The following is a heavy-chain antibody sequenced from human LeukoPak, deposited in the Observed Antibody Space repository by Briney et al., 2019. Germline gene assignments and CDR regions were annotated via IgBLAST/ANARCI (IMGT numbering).Heavy chain of an antibody. CDR1: GITFSNSW. Sequence: GGSLRLSCTTSGITFSNSWMSWVRQAPGKGLEWVATIRPDGSEGYYADSVRGRFTISRDNAKNSLYLQMNSLRAEDTAVYYCARDGGELRNFDYWGQGTLVTVSS. V-gene: IGHV3-7*01. CDR3: ARDGGELRNFDY. CDR2: IRPDGSEG. J-gene: IGHJ4*02. D-gene: IGHD1-26*01.